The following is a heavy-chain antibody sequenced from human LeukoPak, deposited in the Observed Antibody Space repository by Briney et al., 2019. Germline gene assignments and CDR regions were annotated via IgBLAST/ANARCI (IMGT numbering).Heavy chain of an antibody. CDR2: IYYSGST. V-gene: IGHV4-59*01. CDR1: GGSISSYY. Sequence: SETLSLTCTVSGGSISSYYWSWIRQPPGKGLEWIGYIYYSGSTNYNPSLKSRVTISVDTSKNQFSLKLSSVTAADTAVYYCARSYGGYDFWSGYPYYYYYYMDVWGKGTTVTVSS. J-gene: IGHJ6*03. CDR3: ARSYGGYDFWSGYPYYYYYYMDV. D-gene: IGHD3-3*01.